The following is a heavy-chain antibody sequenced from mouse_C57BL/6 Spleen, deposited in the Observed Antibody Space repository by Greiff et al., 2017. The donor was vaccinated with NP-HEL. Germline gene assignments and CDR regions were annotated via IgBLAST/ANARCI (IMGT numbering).Heavy chain of an antibody. D-gene: IGHD3-1*01. CDR2: IYPGDGDT. J-gene: IGHJ4*01. Sequence: VQLQQSGAELVKPGASVKISCKASGYAFSSYWMNWVKQRPGKGLEWIGQIYPGDGDTNYNGKFKGKATLTADKSSSTAYMQLSSLTSEDSAVYFCARSGYSLYYAMGCWGQGTSVTVSS. CDR1: GYAFSSYW. V-gene: IGHV1-80*01. CDR3: ARSGYSLYYAMGC.